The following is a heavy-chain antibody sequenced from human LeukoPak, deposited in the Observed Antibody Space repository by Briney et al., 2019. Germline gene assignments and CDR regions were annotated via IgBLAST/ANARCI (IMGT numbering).Heavy chain of an antibody. Sequence: GGSLRLSCAASGFTFSTYAMNWVRQAPRKGLEWVSTISGSGGTTYYADSVKGRFTISRDNSKNTLYLQMNSLRAEDTAVFYCAVTYLLPFDYWGQGTLVTVSS. CDR2: ISGSGGTT. V-gene: IGHV3-23*01. D-gene: IGHD2-2*02. CDR3: AVTYLLPFDY. J-gene: IGHJ4*02. CDR1: GFTFSTYA.